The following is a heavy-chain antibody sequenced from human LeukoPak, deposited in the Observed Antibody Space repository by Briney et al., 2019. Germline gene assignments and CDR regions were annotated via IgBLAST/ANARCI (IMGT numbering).Heavy chain of an antibody. D-gene: IGHD5-12*01. CDR1: GFTFSSHA. V-gene: IGHV3-23*01. Sequence: GGSLRLSCAASGFTFSSHAMAWVRQAPGKGLEWVSSITASGVSTYYADSVQGRFTISRDNSKNTVYLLMNSLRADDTAAYYCAKAPKYGGYPYGWGQGTLVPVSS. CDR3: AKAPKYGGYPYG. J-gene: IGHJ4*02. CDR2: ITASGVST.